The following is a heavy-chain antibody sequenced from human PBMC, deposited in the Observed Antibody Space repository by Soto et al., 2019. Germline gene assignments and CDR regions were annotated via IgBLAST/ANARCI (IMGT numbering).Heavy chain of an antibody. CDR2: ISYDGSNK. CDR1: GFTFSSYG. Sequence: QVQLVESGGGVVQPGRSLRLSCAASGFTFSSYGMHWVRQAPGKGLEWVAVISYDGSNKYYADSVKGRFTISRDNSKNALYLQMNSLRAEDTAVYYCAKELQHNDGMDVWGQGTTVTVSS. D-gene: IGHD1-20*01. V-gene: IGHV3-30*18. J-gene: IGHJ6*02. CDR3: AKELQHNDGMDV.